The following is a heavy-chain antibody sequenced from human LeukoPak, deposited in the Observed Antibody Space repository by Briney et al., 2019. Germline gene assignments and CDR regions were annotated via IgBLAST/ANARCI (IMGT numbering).Heavy chain of an antibody. V-gene: IGHV4-34*01. CDR3: ARGPPGWNYRKTKYFQH. Sequence: SETLSLTCAVYGGSFSGYYWSWIRQPPGKGLEWIGEINHSGSTNYNPSLKSRVTISVDTTKNQFFLKLSSVTAADTAVYYCARGPPGWNYRKTKYFQHWGQGTLVTVSS. J-gene: IGHJ1*01. CDR1: GGSFSGYY. CDR2: INHSGST. D-gene: IGHD1-7*01.